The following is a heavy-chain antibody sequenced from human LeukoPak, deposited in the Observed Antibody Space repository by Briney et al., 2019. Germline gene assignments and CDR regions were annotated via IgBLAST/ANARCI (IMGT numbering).Heavy chain of an antibody. CDR3: ARGAYGDK. J-gene: IGHJ4*02. D-gene: IGHD4-17*01. CDR2: ISTQSGNT. V-gene: IGHV1-18*01. Sequence: ASVKVSCKASGYTLTSYGINWMRQAPGQGLEWMGWISTQSGNTNYAQKVQGRLTLTTERSTNTAYMELRSLRSDDTAVYYCARGAYGDKWGQGTMVTVSS. CDR1: GYTLTSYG.